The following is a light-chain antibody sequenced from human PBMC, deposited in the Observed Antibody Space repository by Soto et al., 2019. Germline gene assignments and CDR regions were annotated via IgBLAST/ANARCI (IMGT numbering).Light chain of an antibody. CDR2: GAS. J-gene: IGKJ3*01. CDR1: QSVSTNY. V-gene: IGKV3-20*01. Sequence: EIVLTQSPGTLSLSPGERATLSCRASQSVSTNYLAWYQQKPGQAPRLLIYGASSRATGIPDRFSGSGSGTDFTLTISRLEPDDFAVYYCQQYGSSPAAFGPGTKVDTK. CDR3: QQYGSSPAA.